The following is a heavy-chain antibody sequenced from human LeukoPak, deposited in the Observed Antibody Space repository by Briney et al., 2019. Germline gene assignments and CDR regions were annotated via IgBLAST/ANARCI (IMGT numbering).Heavy chain of an antibody. D-gene: IGHD3-10*01. CDR2: ISYDGGKR. Sequence: GGSLRLSCAASGFNFRTYGMRWVRQAPGKGLEWVAFISYDGGKRYFGESVKGRFTIARDNSENTVSLQMNSLKTEDTAVFYCAKGLRWFGDFYFNFFDYWGQGILVTVSS. J-gene: IGHJ4*02. CDR1: GFNFRTYG. CDR3: AKGLRWFGDFYFNFFDY. V-gene: IGHV3-30*18.